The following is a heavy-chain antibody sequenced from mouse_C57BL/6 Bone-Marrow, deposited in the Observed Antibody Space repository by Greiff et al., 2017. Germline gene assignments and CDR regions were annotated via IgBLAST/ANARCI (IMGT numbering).Heavy chain of an antibody. Sequence: EVQLVESGGGLVQPGGSLKLSCAASGIDFSRYWMSWVRRAPGKGLEWIGEINPDSSTINYAPSLKDKFLISRDNAKNTLYLQMSKVRSEDTALYYCARPVYYYGSSYWYFDVGGTGTTVTVSS. V-gene: IGHV4-1*01. D-gene: IGHD1-1*01. J-gene: IGHJ1*03. CDR3: ARPVYYYGSSYWYFDV. CDR2: INPDSSTI. CDR1: GIDFSRYW.